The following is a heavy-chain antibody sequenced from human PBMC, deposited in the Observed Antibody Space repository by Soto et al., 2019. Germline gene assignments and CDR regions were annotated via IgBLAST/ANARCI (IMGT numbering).Heavy chain of an antibody. V-gene: IGHV4-59*01. CDR3: ARDLWGYSYGFYYYGMDV. CDR2: MYNTGST. Sequence: SETLSLTCTVSGGSISGYYWSWIRQPPGKGLEWIGYMYNTGSTVYNPSFKSRVTISVDTSKNQFSLKLNSVTAADTAVYYCARDLWGYSYGFYYYGMDVWGQGTTVTVSS. CDR1: GGSISGYY. J-gene: IGHJ6*02. D-gene: IGHD5-18*01.